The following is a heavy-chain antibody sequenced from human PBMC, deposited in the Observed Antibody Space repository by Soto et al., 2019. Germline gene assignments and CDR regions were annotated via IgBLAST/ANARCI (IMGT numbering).Heavy chain of an antibody. CDR1: GYTFSTYA. Sequence: ASVKVSCKASGYTFSTYAIHWVRQAPGQRLEWMGWINGGNDNTKYSQSFQGRVTITRDTSASTAYMELSSLRFEDTAVHYCARERNWDLFDSWGQGTLVTVSS. V-gene: IGHV1-3*01. J-gene: IGHJ4*02. D-gene: IGHD7-27*01. CDR2: INGGNDNT. CDR3: ARERNWDLFDS.